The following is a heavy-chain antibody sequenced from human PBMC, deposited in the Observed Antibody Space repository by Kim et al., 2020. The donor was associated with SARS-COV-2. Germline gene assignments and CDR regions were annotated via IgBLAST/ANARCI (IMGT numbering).Heavy chain of an antibody. CDR1: GYTFTSYA. CDR3: ARDQINRHYDILTGYVGGYYYCRMEV. V-gene: IGHV7-4-1*02. CDR2: INTNTGNP. J-gene: IGHJ6*02. D-gene: IGHD3-9*01. Sequence: ASVKVSCKASGYTFTSYAMNWVRQAPGQGLEWMGWINTNTGNPTYAQGFTGRFVFSLDTSVSTAYQQISSLKAEDTAVYYCARDQINRHYDILTGYVGGYYYCRMEVWGQGTTITVS.